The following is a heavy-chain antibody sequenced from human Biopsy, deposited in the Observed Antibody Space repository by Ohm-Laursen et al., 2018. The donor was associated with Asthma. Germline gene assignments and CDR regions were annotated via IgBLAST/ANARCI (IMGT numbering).Heavy chain of an antibody. CDR2: IYSGGTS. CDR3: ARGDSSNWSHYYFDY. J-gene: IGHJ4*02. Sequence: SLRLSCSASGSAVSRDHMFWVRQAPGKGLEWVSVIYSGGTSHTADSVRGRFTISRDYSKNTLYLQMHSLRAGDTAVYYCARGDSSNWSHYYFDYWGQGTLVTVSS. V-gene: IGHV3-53*01. CDR1: GSAVSRDH. D-gene: IGHD3-22*01.